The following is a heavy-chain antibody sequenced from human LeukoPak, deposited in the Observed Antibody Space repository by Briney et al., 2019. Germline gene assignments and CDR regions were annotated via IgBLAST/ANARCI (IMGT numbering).Heavy chain of an antibody. Sequence: GESLKISFKGSGYIFTSYWIGLVRPLPGKGLEWMGIIYPGDSYTIYSPSFQGQVTISADKSISTAYLQWSSLKASGTGMYYCARLYGSGSYLLGFDMRGQGTMVTV. J-gene: IGHJ3*02. CDR1: GYIFTSYW. CDR3: ARLYGSGSYLLGFDM. D-gene: IGHD3-10*01. V-gene: IGHV5-51*01. CDR2: IYPGDSYT.